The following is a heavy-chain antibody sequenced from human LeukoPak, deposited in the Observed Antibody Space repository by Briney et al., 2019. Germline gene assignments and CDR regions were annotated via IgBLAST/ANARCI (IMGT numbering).Heavy chain of an antibody. CDR3: ARVGYCSSTSCYDGGYFDY. CDR1: GGSISSYY. V-gene: IGHV4-4*07. Sequence: SETLSLTCTVSGGSISSYYWSWIRQPAGKGLEWIGRIYTSGSTNYNPSLKSRVTMSVDTSKNQFSLELSSVTAADTAVYYCARVGYCSSTSCYDGGYFDYWGQGTLVTVSS. J-gene: IGHJ4*02. D-gene: IGHD2-2*01. CDR2: IYTSGST.